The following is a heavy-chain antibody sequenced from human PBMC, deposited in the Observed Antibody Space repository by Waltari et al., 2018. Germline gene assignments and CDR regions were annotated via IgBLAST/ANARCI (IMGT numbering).Heavy chain of an antibody. Sequence: QVHLVQSGSEMKKPGASVKVSCKASGYIFTTYGINWVRQAPGQGLEWMGWINTNTGNPTYVHGFTGRFVFSLDTSVSTAYLQISSLKAEDSAIYYCARGGGTFSKPQYFDSWGQGTRVTVSS. CDR1: GYIFTTYG. D-gene: IGHD1-26*01. V-gene: IGHV7-4-1*02. J-gene: IGHJ4*02. CDR2: INTNTGNP. CDR3: ARGGGTFSKPQYFDS.